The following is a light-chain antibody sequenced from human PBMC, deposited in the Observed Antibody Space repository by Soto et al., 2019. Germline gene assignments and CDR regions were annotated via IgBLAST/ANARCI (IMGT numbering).Light chain of an antibody. CDR3: QQRSNWPVT. V-gene: IGKV3-11*01. Sequence: EIVLTQSPATLSSSPGERATLSCRASQSVSSSLAWYQQKPGQAPRLLIYGASNSAGGIPARFSGSGSGTDFPLTSSRLEPEDFAVYCCQQRSNWPVTFGQGTRLEIK. J-gene: IGKJ5*01. CDR1: QSVSSS. CDR2: GAS.